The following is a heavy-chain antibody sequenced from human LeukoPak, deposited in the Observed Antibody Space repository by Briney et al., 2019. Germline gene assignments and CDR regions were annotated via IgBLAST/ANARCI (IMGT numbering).Heavy chain of an antibody. CDR1: GFTFSSYA. CDR2: ISGSGGST. D-gene: IGHD5-12*01. CDR3: ARVGGTGGYSGYYYYMDV. V-gene: IGHV3-23*01. J-gene: IGHJ6*03. Sequence: GGSLRLSCAASGFTFSSYAMSWVRQAPGKGLEWFSAISGSGGSTYYADSVKGRFTISRDNSKNTLYLQMNSLRAEDTAVYYCARVGGTGGYSGYYYYMDVWGKGTTVTVSS.